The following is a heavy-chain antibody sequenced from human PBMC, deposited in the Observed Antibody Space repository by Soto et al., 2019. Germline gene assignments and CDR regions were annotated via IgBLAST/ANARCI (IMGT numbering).Heavy chain of an antibody. CDR1: GASISSHD. J-gene: IGHJ4*02. V-gene: IGHV4-59*11. CDR2: VYYSGST. Sequence: SETLSLTCTVSGASISSHDCSWIRQPPGKELEWIGYVYYSGSTNYNPSLKSRVTMSVDTSKNHFSLNLISLTTADKAVYFCARHDYNDYVNPFDYWGQRTLVAVSS. CDR3: ARHDYNDYVNPFDY. D-gene: IGHD4-17*01.